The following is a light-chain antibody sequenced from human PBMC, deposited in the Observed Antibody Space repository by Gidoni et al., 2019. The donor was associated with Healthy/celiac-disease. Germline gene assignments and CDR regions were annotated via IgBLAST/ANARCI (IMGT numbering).Light chain of an antibody. CDR3: QQRSNLWT. V-gene: IGKV3-11*01. J-gene: IGKJ1*01. Sequence: IVLTQSPATLSLSPGERATLSCRASQSVRSYLAWYQQKPGQAPRLLIYDASNRATGIPARFSGSGSGTDFTLTISSLEPEDFAVYYCQQRSNLWTFXQXTKVEIK. CDR1: QSVRSY. CDR2: DAS.